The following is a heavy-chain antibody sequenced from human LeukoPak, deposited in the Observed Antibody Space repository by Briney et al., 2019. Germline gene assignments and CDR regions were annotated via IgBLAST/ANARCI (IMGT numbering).Heavy chain of an antibody. CDR1: GYSFTNYW. V-gene: IGHV5-51*01. D-gene: IGHD2-15*01. J-gene: IGHJ3*02. CDR2: TYPGDSDT. Sequence: GESLKISCKGSGYSFTNYWIGWVRQMPGKGLEWMGITYPGDSDTRYSPSFQGQVTISVDKSISTAYLQWSSLKASDTAMYYCARPRNPLALLVAGDAFDIWGQGTMVTVSS. CDR3: ARPRNPLALLVAGDAFDI.